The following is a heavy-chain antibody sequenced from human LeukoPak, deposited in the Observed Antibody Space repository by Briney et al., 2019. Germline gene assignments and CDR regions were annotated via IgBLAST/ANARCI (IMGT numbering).Heavy chain of an antibody. CDR2: IISIFGTA. J-gene: IGHJ6*03. CDR3: ARDGRTTVSPRGYYYYYYYMDV. Sequence: GASVKVSCKASGGTFSSYAISWMRQAPGQGLEWMGGIISIFGTANYAQKFQGRVTITADESTSTAYMELSSLRSEDTAVYYCARDGRTTVSPRGYYYYYYYMDVWGKGTTVTVSS. CDR1: GGTFSSYA. D-gene: IGHD4-11*01. V-gene: IGHV1-69*13.